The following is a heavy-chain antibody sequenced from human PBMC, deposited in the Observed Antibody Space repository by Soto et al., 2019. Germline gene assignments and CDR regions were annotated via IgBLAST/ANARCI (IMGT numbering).Heavy chain of an antibody. Sequence: SETRSRTWAVSGYSISRGCYWCLIRQPPGKGLEWLGSILHSGTTYDNPSLKSRVTISVDMSKNQFSLKLASVTAADTAVYYCARLLDDSRGYYYFDYWGQGTLVTVSS. V-gene: IGHV4-38-2*01. J-gene: IGHJ4*02. CDR1: GYSISRGCY. CDR2: ILHSGTT. CDR3: ARLLDDSRGYYYFDY. D-gene: IGHD3-22*01.